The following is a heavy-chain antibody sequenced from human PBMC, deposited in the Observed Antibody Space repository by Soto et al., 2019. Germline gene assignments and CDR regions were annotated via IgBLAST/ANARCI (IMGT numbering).Heavy chain of an antibody. CDR1: GFTFSAYA. V-gene: IGHV3-23*01. CDR3: AEGSPIAARRPPRDY. CDR2: ISGSGGGT. D-gene: IGHD6-6*01. Sequence: EVQLLESGGGLVQPGGSLRLSCAASGFTFSAYAMSWVRQAPGKGLEWVSGISGSGGGTYYADSVKGRFTISRDNSKNTLYLQMNSLGAEDTAVYYCAEGSPIAARRPPRDYGGQGTLVTVSA. J-gene: IGHJ4*02.